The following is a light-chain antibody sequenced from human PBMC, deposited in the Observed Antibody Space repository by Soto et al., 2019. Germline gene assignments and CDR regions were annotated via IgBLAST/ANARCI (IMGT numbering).Light chain of an antibody. J-gene: IGKJ2*01. CDR3: QQSYNSPHT. Sequence: DIQMTQSPSSLSASVGDRVTITCRASQSISSYLNWYQQKPGKAPKLLIFAASSLQSGVPSRFSGSGSRTDFTLTISSLQPEDFATYYCQQSYNSPHTFGQGTKVDIK. CDR1: QSISSY. CDR2: AAS. V-gene: IGKV1-39*01.